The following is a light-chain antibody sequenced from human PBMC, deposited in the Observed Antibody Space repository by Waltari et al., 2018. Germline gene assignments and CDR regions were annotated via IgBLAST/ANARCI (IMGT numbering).Light chain of an antibody. Sequence: DTQMTQSPSSLSASVGDRVTITCRASQSISIYVNWYQHKPGKAPKLLIYAASSLQSGVPSRFSGSGSGTDFTLTISSLQPEDSATYYCQQSYNTPFTFGPGTKVDFK. CDR2: AAS. V-gene: IGKV1-39*01. CDR3: QQSYNTPFT. CDR1: QSISIY. J-gene: IGKJ3*01.